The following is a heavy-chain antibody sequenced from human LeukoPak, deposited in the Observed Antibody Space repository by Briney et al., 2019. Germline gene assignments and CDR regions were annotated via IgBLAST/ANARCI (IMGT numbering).Heavy chain of an antibody. V-gene: IGHV3-53*01. CDR3: ARGRRDDILTGYHFDY. CDR1: GFTVSSNC. CDR2: IYSGGST. D-gene: IGHD3-9*01. Sequence: GGSLRLSCAASGFTVSSNCMTWVRQAPGKGLEWVSVIYSGGSTYYADSVKGRFTISRDNSKNTLYLQMNSLRAEDTAVYYCARGRRDDILTGYHFDYWGQGTLVTVSS. J-gene: IGHJ4*02.